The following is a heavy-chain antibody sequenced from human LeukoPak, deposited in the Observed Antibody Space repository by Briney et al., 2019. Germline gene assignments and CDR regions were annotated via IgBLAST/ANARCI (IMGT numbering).Heavy chain of an antibody. J-gene: IGHJ4*02. D-gene: IGHD5-18*01. CDR2: IYYSGST. V-gene: IGHV4-59*01. CDR3: ARGIQLWPYFDY. Sequence: PSETLSLTCTVSGGSISSYYWSWIRQPPGKGPEWIGYIYYSGSTNYNPSLKSRVTISVDTSKNQFSLKLSSVTAADTAVYYCARGIQLWPYFDYWGQGTLVTVSS. CDR1: GGSISSYY.